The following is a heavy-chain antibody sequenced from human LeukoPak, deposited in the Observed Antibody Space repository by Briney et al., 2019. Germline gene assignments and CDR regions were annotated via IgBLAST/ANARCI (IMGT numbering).Heavy chain of an antibody. V-gene: IGHV3-23*01. CDR2: ISGSGGST. D-gene: IGHD3-10*01. J-gene: IGHJ4*02. CDR1: GFTFSSYA. Sequence: DPGGSLRLSCAASGFTFSSYAMSWVRQAPGKGLEWVSAISGSGGSTYYADSVKGRFTISRDNSKNTLYLQMNSLRAEDTAVYYCAKDFEWLEDWFGESDTGYYFDYWGQGTLVTVSS. CDR3: AKDFEWLEDWFGESDTGYYFDY.